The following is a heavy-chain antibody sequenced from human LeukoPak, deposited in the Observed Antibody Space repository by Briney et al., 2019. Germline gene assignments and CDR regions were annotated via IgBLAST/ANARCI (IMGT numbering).Heavy chain of an antibody. J-gene: IGHJ4*02. Sequence: GGSLRLSCAASGFTFSTYGMRWVRQAPGKGLEWVAIIWYDGSNKYYADSVKGRFTISRDNSKNTLYLQMNSLRAEDTAVYYCAKDPARGDYYFDYWGQGTLVTVSS. CDR2: IWYDGSNK. D-gene: IGHD2-21*01. CDR1: GFTFSTYG. CDR3: AKDPARGDYYFDY. V-gene: IGHV3-33*06.